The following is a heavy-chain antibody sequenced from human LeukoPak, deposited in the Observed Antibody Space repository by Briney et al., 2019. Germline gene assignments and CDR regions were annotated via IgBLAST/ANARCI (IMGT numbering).Heavy chain of an antibody. CDR3: ARGLEADYDILTGYSKYNWFDP. V-gene: IGHV1-46*01. D-gene: IGHD3-9*01. CDR2: INPSGGST. J-gene: IGHJ5*02. Sequence: ASVKVSCKASGYTFTSYYMHWVRQAPGQGLEWMGIINPSGGSTSYAQKFQGRVTMTRDTSTSTVYMELSSLRSDDTAVYYCARGLEADYDILTGYSKYNWFDPWGQGTLVTVSS. CDR1: GYTFTSYY.